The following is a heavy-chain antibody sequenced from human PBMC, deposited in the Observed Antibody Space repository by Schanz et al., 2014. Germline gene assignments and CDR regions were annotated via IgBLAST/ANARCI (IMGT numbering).Heavy chain of an antibody. CDR3: ATAEDASGSYGLPACGV. Sequence: QVQLVQSGAEVKKPGASVRVSCKVSGYTLTDLSIHWVRQAPGKGLEWMGGLDLEDGEIVYAEQLKGRVTMTEDTSTDTAYMELSSLRSQDTAVYYCATAEDASGSYGLPACGVWGQGTTVIVSS. V-gene: IGHV1-24*01. D-gene: IGHD3-10*01. J-gene: IGHJ6*02. CDR2: LDLEDGEI. CDR1: GYTLTDLS.